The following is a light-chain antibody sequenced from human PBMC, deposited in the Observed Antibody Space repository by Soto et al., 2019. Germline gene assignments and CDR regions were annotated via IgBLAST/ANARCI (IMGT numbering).Light chain of an antibody. Sequence: QSVLTQPPSVSAAPGQTVTISCSGSTSNIGVNFVSWFQQLPGTAPKLLIFENDRRPSGIPDRFSASKSGTSATLGITGLQTGDEADYYCGTWDSTLSEGVFGGGTKLTVL. J-gene: IGLJ3*02. V-gene: IGLV1-51*02. CDR1: TSNIGVNF. CDR3: GTWDSTLSEGV. CDR2: END.